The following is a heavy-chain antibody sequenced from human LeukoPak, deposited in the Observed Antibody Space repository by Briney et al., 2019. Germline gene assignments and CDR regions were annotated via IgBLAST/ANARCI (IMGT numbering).Heavy chain of an antibody. Sequence: SETLSLTCTVSGYSISSGYYWGWIRQPPGKGLEWIGSIYHSGSTYYNPSLKSRVTISVDTSKNQFSLKLSSVTAADTAVYYCARDGFLEWLLTPGTANNWFDPWGQGTLVTVSS. CDR3: ARDGFLEWLLTPGTANNWFDP. V-gene: IGHV4-38-2*02. CDR1: GYSISSGYY. D-gene: IGHD3-3*01. J-gene: IGHJ5*02. CDR2: IYHSGST.